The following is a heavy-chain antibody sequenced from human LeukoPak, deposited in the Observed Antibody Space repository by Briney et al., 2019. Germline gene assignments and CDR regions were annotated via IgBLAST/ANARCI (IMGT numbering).Heavy chain of an antibody. CDR1: GFTFSSYW. D-gene: IGHD5-12*01. Sequence: PGGSLRLSCAASGFTFSSYWMSWVRQAPGKGLEWVANTKQDGSEKYYVDSVKGRFTISRDNAKNSLYLQMNSLRAEDTAVYYCARDLEWLRLVGYYSDYWGQGTLVTVSS. CDR3: ARDLEWLRLVGYYSDY. CDR2: TKQDGSEK. V-gene: IGHV3-7*01. J-gene: IGHJ4*02.